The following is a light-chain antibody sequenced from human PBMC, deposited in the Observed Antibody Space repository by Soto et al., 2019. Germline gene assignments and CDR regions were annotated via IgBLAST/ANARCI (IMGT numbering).Light chain of an antibody. CDR2: DAS. V-gene: IGKV3-11*01. CDR3: QQRSKWPLT. Sequence: EIVLTQSPATLSLSPGERATLSCRASQSVRSCLAWYQQKPGQAPRLLIYDASNRATGIPARFSGSGSGTDFTLTISSLEPEDFALYYCQQRSKWPLTFGGGTKVEIK. J-gene: IGKJ4*01. CDR1: QSVRSC.